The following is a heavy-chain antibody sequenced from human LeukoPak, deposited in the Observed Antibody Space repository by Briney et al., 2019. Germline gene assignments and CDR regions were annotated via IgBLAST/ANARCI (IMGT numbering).Heavy chain of an antibody. Sequence: GGSLRLSCSTSGFTFSTYWMSWVRQTPEKGLEWVANIKGDGSLINYADSVKGRFTISRDNAKNSLSLQMNRLRAEDTAVYYCAKPMTTVTTSFDYWGQGTLVTVSS. V-gene: IGHV3-7*01. CDR3: AKPMTTVTTSFDY. D-gene: IGHD4-17*01. CDR2: IKGDGSLI. J-gene: IGHJ4*02. CDR1: GFTFSTYW.